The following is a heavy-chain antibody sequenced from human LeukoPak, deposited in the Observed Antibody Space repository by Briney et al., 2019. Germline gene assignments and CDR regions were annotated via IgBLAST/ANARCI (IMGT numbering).Heavy chain of an antibody. CDR1: GGSVSSYY. Sequence: PSETLSLTCTVSGGSVSSYYWSWIRQPAGKGLEWIGRIYTSGSTNYNPSLKSRVTMSVDTSKNQFSLKLSSVTAADTAVYYCARDLEYDSSGYHYDYWGQGTLVTVSS. CDR2: IYTSGST. J-gene: IGHJ4*02. CDR3: ARDLEYDSSGYHYDY. D-gene: IGHD3-22*01. V-gene: IGHV4-4*07.